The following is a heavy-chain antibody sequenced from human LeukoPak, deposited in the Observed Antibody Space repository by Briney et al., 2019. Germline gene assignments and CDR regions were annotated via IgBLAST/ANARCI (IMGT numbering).Heavy chain of an antibody. CDR3: AQCRVVGAAYFDY. Sequence: SGPTLVNPTPTHTLTCTFSGFSLTTSGMCVNWIRQPPGKALEWLARIDWDDDKYYNISLKTRLTISKDRSKNQVVLTMTNMDHEDRDTYYCAQCRVVGAAYFDYWGQGTLVTVSS. J-gene: IGHJ4*02. V-gene: IGHV2-70*12. CDR1: GFSLTTSGMC. D-gene: IGHD1-26*01. CDR2: IDWDDDK.